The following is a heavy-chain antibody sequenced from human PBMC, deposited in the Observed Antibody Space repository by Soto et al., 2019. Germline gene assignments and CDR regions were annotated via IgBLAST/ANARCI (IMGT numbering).Heavy chain of an antibody. CDR3: ASTKYDSRAYYYWYLGL. CDR1: EDTCRNYA. D-gene: IGHD3-22*01. J-gene: IGHJ2*01. CDR2: IIPIFGTA. V-gene: IGHV1-69*06. Sequence: QVELVQSGAEVKKPGSSVKVSCQASEDTCRNYAISWVRQAPGQGLEWMGGIIPIFGTANYAQKFQDRVTITADTSATTVYLELSSLRSEDTAVYYCASTKYDSRAYYYWYLGLWGRGTLVTVSS.